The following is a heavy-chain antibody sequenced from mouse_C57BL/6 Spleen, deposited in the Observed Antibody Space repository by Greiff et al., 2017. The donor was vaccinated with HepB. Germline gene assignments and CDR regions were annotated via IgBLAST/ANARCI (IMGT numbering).Heavy chain of an antibody. Sequence: QVQLQQSGPELVKPGASVKISCKASGYAFSSSWMNWVKQRPGKGLVWIGRIYPGDGDTNYNGKFKGKATLTADKSSSTAYMQLSSLTSEDSAVYFCAREDYGNYNYWGQGTTLTVSS. CDR3: AREDYGNYNY. J-gene: IGHJ2*01. D-gene: IGHD2-1*01. CDR1: GYAFSSSW. CDR2: IYPGDGDT. V-gene: IGHV1-82*01.